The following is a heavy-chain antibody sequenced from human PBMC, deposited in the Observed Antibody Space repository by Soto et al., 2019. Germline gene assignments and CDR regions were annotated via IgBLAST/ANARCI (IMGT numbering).Heavy chain of an antibody. CDR1: GGSISSSSYY. Sequence: PSETLSLTCTVSGGSISSSSYYWGWIRQPPGKGLEWIGSIYYSGSTYYNPSLKSRVTISVDTSKNQFSLKPSSVTAADTAVYYCAALSGGGSCYAACFDYWGQGTLVTVSS. V-gene: IGHV4-39*01. D-gene: IGHD2-15*01. J-gene: IGHJ4*02. CDR3: AALSGGGSCYAACFDY. CDR2: IYYSGST.